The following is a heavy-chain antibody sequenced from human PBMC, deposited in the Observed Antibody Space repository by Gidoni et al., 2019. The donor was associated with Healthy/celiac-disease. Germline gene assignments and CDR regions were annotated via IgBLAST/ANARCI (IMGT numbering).Heavy chain of an antibody. CDR1: GYTFTSYG. Sequence: QVQLVQSGAEVKKPGASVKVSCKASGYTFTSYGISWGRQAPGQGLEWMGWISAYNGNTNYAQKLQGRVTMTTDTSTSTAYMELRSLRSDDTAVYYCARDGFVVVPAAIRGYYYYGMDVWGQGTTVTVSS. D-gene: IGHD2-2*01. CDR3: ARDGFVVVPAAIRGYYYYGMDV. J-gene: IGHJ6*02. V-gene: IGHV1-18*01. CDR2: ISAYNGNT.